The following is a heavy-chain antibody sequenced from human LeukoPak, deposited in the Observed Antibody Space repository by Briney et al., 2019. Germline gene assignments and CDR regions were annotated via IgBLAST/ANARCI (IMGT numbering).Heavy chain of an antibody. Sequence: PGGSLRLSCAASGFTFSSYGMHWVRQAPGKGLEWVAFIRYDGSNKYYADSVKSRFTISRDNSKNTLYLQMNSLRAEDTAVYYCTGPGSGSYSSVFDYWGQGTLVTVSS. CDR2: IRYDGSNK. V-gene: IGHV3-30*02. CDR3: TGPGSGSYSSVFDY. CDR1: GFTFSSYG. J-gene: IGHJ4*02. D-gene: IGHD3-10*01.